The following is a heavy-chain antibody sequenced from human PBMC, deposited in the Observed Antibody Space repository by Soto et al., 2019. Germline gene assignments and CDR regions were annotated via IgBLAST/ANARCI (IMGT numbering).Heavy chain of an antibody. CDR2: MNPNSGNT. CDR1: GYTFTSYD. V-gene: IGHV1-8*01. J-gene: IGHJ6*03. Sequence: GASVKVSCKASGYTFTSYDINWVRQATGQGLEWMGWMNPNSGNTGYAQKFQGRVTMTRNTSISTAYMELSSLRSEDTAVYYCARWGPTVTTFLREYYYYMDVWGKGTTVTVSS. CDR3: ARWGPTVTTFLREYYYYMDV. D-gene: IGHD4-17*01.